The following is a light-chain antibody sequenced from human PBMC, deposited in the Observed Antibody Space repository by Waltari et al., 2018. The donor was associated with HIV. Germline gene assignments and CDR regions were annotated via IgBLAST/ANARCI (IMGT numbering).Light chain of an antibody. CDR3: QPYGSSPPYS. CDR2: DAS. Sequence: EIVLTQSPATLSLSPGERATLSCGVSQSVSSSYLAWYQQKPGLAPSRLLYDASSRATGIPDRFSGIGSGTDFTLTISRLVPEDFAVYYCQPYGSSPPYSFGQGTKLEIK. J-gene: IGKJ2*03. V-gene: IGKV3D-20*01. CDR1: QSVSSSY.